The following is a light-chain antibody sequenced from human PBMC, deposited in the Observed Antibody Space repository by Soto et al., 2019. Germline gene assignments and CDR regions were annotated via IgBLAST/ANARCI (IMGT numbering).Light chain of an antibody. CDR1: TSDVGAYNY. Sequence: QSALTQPASVSGSPGQSITISCTGSTSDVGAYNYVSWYKHHPGQAPQLMIYEVSNRPSGVSNRFSGSKSGNTASLTISGLQAEDEADYYCSSYTSSRIPVFGGGTKLTVL. V-gene: IGLV2-14*01. CDR3: SSYTSSRIPV. CDR2: EVS. J-gene: IGLJ2*01.